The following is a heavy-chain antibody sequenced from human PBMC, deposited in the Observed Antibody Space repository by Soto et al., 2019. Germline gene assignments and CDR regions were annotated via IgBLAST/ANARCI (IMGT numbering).Heavy chain of an antibody. CDR2: ACPKGDT. CDR3: ASYVGTAGYGSFDI. CDR1: AGCASDKRW. Sequence: SETLSLTWALSAGCASDKRWWTWVRQTPVRGLGWLGEACPKGDTTYTAFLQSRVSISIAKSRHQVYLILTSVSPADTPVYRCASYVGTAGYGSFDICGQGTVVAVSS. J-gene: IGHJ3*02. D-gene: IGHD3-10*01. V-gene: IGHV4-4*01.